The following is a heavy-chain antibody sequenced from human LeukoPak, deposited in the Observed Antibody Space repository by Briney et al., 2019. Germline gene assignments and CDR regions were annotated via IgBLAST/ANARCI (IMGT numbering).Heavy chain of an antibody. CDR1: GGSISSYY. CDR2: IYYSGST. D-gene: IGHD3-10*01. V-gene: IGHV4-59*01. CDR3: ARPNLRGRCDAFDI. J-gene: IGHJ3*02. Sequence: PSETLSLTCTVSGGSISSYYWSWIRQPPGKGLEWIGYIYYSGSTNYNPSLKSRVTISVDTSKNQFSLKLSSVAAADTAVYYCARPNLRGRCDAFDIWGQGTMVTVSS.